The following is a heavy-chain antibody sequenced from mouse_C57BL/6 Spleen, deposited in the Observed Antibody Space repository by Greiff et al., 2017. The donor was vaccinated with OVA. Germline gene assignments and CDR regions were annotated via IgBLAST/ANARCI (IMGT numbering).Heavy chain of an antibody. CDR3: ARHPGSSFDY. V-gene: IGHV5-6*01. Sequence: DVQLVESGGDLVKPGGSLKLSCAASGFTFSSYGMSWVRQTPDKRLEWVATISSGGSYTYYPDSVKGRFTLSRDNAKNTLYLQMSSLKSEDTAMYYCARHPGSSFDYWGQGTTLTVSS. CDR1: GFTFSSYG. D-gene: IGHD1-1*01. CDR2: ISSGGSYT. J-gene: IGHJ2*01.